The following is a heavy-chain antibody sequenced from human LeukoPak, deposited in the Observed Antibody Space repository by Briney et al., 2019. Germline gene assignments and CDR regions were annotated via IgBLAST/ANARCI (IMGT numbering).Heavy chain of an antibody. D-gene: IGHD6-13*01. V-gene: IGHV4-61*09. CDR2: IYSSGST. J-gene: IGHJ4*02. CDR1: GFSMSSGSYY. CDR3: ARGSSSWYGGFDY. Sequence: SETLSLTCTVSGFSMSSGSYYWTWIRQPAGKGLEWIGHIYSSGSTNYNPSLKHRVTMSVDTSKNQFSLKLTSVTAADTAVYSCARGSSSWYGGFDYWGQGTPVTVSS.